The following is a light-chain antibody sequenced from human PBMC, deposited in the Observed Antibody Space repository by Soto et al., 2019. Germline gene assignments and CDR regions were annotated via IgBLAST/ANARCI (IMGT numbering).Light chain of an antibody. Sequence: QSVLTQPPSASGTPGQRVTISCSGSSSNIGINTVNWYQQLPGTAPTLLIYSNNQRPSGVPERFSGSKSGTSASLAISGLQSEDEADYYCAAWDDSLNGWVFGGGTKLTV. CDR1: SSNIGINT. CDR2: SNN. J-gene: IGLJ3*02. CDR3: AAWDDSLNGWV. V-gene: IGLV1-44*01.